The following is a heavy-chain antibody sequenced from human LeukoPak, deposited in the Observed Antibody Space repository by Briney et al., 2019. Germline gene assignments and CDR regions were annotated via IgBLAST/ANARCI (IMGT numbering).Heavy chain of an antibody. Sequence: GGSLRLSCAVSGFTFSNYAMHWVRQAPGKGLEWVAVISYDESNKYYADSVKGRFTISRDNSKKTLYLQMNSLRAEDTAMYYCTRGTMIVLVPRDSFDYWGQGTLVTVSS. CDR1: GFTFSNYA. V-gene: IGHV3-30-3*01. J-gene: IGHJ4*02. CDR3: TRGTMIVLVPRDSFDY. CDR2: ISYDESNK. D-gene: IGHD3-22*01.